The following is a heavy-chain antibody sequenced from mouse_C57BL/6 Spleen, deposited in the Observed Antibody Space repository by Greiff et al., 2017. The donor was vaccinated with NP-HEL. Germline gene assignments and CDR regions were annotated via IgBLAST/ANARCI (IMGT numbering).Heavy chain of an antibody. V-gene: IGHV1-63*01. CDR3: ATYTPYYAMDY. Sequence: VQLQQSGAELVRPGTSVKMSCKASGYTFTNYWIGWAKQRPGHGLEWIGDIYPGGGYTNYNEKFKGKATLTADKSSSTAYMQFSSLTSEDSAIYYCATYTPYYAMDYWGQGTSVTVSS. CDR1: GYTFTNYW. CDR2: IYPGGGYT. J-gene: IGHJ4*01. D-gene: IGHD2-12*01.